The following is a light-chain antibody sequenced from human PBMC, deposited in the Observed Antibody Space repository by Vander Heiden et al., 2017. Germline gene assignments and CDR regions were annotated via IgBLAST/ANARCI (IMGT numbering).Light chain of an antibody. J-gene: IGLJ1*01. CDR3: NSYTSSSTLFYV. CDR2: DVN. CDR1: SSGVGGYNY. Sequence: QSALTQPASVSGSPGQSITIPCTGTSSGVGGYNYVSWYQQHPGKASKLMIYDVNNRPSGVSNRFSGSKSGNTASLTISGLQAEDEADYYCNSYTSSSTLFYVFGTGTKVTVL. V-gene: IGLV2-14*01.